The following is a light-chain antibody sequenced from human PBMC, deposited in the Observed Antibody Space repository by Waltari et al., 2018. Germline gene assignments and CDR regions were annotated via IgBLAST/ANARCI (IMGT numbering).Light chain of an antibody. J-gene: IGKJ4*01. CDR3: QQRANWPPLT. CDR1: QSVSNF. V-gene: IGKV3-11*01. CDR2: HAS. Sequence: EIVLTPSPATLSLSPGERATLACRASQSVSNFLAWYQQKPGQAPRLLIYHASKRATDIPDRFSGRGSGTDFTLTISSLEPGDSAVYYCQQRANWPPLTFGGGTRVEI.